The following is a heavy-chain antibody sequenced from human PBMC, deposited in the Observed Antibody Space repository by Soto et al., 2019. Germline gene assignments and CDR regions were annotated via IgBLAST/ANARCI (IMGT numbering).Heavy chain of an antibody. CDR3: ARDMTRTVVPYFDF. J-gene: IGHJ4*02. D-gene: IGHD1-7*01. V-gene: IGHV3-23*01. CDR2: ISGSGTAT. CDR1: GFPFWTYS. Sequence: EVKLLESGGGLVQPGGSMRLSCEASGFPFWTYSMSWVRQAPRKGLEWVSGISGSGTATYYTDSVKGRFTVSRDNSKDTLFLQMNTLRVEDTAVYYCARDMTRTVVPYFDFWGQGTLVTVSS.